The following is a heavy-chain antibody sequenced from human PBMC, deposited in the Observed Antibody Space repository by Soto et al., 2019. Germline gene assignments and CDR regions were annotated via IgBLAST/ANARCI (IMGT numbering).Heavy chain of an antibody. D-gene: IGHD4-17*01. CDR1: GFTFSSYW. CDR3: AREYMTTVTTISYSYYYYMHV. Sequence: QAGGSLRLSCVASGFTFSSYWMSWVRQAPGKGLEWVANIKQDGSEKYYVDSVKGRFTISRDNAKNSLYLQMNSLRAEDTAVYYCAREYMTTVTTISYSYYYYMHVWGKATTVTVPS. J-gene: IGHJ6*03. CDR2: IKQDGSEK. V-gene: IGHV3-7*01.